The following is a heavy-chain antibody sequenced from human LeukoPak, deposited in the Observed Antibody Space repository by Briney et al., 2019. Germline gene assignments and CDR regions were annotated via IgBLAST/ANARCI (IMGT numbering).Heavy chain of an antibody. V-gene: IGHV3-21*01. CDR1: GFIFSTYS. CDR3: ARKQSYYGSGSYYNVLDY. Sequence: GGSLRLSCAASGFIFSTYSMTWVRQAPGKGLEWVSTISTTSSYIYYADSMKGRFTISRDNAKNSLYLQMNSLRAEDTAVYYCARKQSYYGSGSYYNVLDYWGQGTLVTVSS. D-gene: IGHD3-10*01. J-gene: IGHJ4*02. CDR2: ISTTSSYI.